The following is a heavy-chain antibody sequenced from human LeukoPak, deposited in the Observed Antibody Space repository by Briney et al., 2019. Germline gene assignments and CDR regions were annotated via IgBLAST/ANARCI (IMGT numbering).Heavy chain of an antibody. V-gene: IGHV3-48*01. CDR3: ARGSSEVLLWFGESPN. CDR1: GFAFITYS. J-gene: IGHJ3*01. D-gene: IGHD3-10*01. CDR2: IISGSDTI. Sequence: PGGSLRLSCAASGFAFITYSMRWVRQAPGKGLEWVSHIISGSDTIYYADSVKGRFTISRDNAKNSLYLQMNRLRADDTAVYYCARGSSEVLLWFGESPNWGQGTMVTVSS.